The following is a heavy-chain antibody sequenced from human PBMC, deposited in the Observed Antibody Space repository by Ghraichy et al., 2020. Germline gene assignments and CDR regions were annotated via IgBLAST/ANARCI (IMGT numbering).Heavy chain of an antibody. CDR2: IYYSGST. CDR3: ARHRQQLVPWDYYYYGMDV. D-gene: IGHD6-13*01. Sequence: SETLSLTCTVSGGSISSSSYYWGWIRQPPGKGLEWIGSIYYSGSTYYNPSLKSRVTISVDTSKNQFSLKLSSVTAADTAVYYCARHRQQLVPWDYYYYGMDVWGQGTTVTVSS. V-gene: IGHV4-39*01. J-gene: IGHJ6*02. CDR1: GGSISSSSYY.